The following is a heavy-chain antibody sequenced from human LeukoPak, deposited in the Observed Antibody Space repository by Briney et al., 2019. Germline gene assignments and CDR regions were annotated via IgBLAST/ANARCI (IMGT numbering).Heavy chain of an antibody. D-gene: IGHD4-17*01. Sequence: GGSLRLSCAASGFTFSSYSMNWVRQAPGKGLEWVSSIGSSSSYIYYADSVKGRFTISRDNAKNSLYLQMNSLRAEDTAVYYCARGKDMTTVTTDLDYWGQGTPVTASS. CDR3: ARGKDMTTVTTDLDY. J-gene: IGHJ4*02. CDR1: GFTFSSYS. CDR2: IGSSSSYI. V-gene: IGHV3-21*01.